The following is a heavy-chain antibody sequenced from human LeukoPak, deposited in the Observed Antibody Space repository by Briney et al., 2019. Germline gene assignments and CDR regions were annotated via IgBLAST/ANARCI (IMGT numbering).Heavy chain of an antibody. J-gene: IGHJ4*02. CDR3: ARAITMVRGVIGSFDY. D-gene: IGHD3-10*01. V-gene: IGHV1-46*01. CDR2: INPSGGST. Sequence: ASVKVSCKAFGYTFTSYYMHWVRQAPGQGLEWMGIINPSGGSTSYAQKFQGRVTMTRDMSTSTVYMELSSLRSEDTAVYYCARAITMVRGVIGSFDYWGQGTLVTVSS. CDR1: GYTFTSYY.